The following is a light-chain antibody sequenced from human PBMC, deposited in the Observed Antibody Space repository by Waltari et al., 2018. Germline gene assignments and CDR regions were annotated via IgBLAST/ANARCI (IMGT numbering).Light chain of an antibody. CDR3: QVWDSSSDHLWV. CDR1: NIGSKS. Sequence: SYVLTQPPSVSVAPGQTARLTCGGENIGSKSVHCYQQRPGQAPVLVVSDDTDRPSGIPERFSGSNSGNTATLTISRVEAGDEADYYCQVWDSSSDHLWVFGGGTKLTVL. CDR2: DDT. V-gene: IGLV3-21*02. J-gene: IGLJ3*02.